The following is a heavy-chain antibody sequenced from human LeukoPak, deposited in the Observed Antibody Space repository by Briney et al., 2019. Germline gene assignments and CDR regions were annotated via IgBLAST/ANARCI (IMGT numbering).Heavy chain of an antibody. CDR2: ISAYNGNT. J-gene: IGHJ3*02. CDR1: GYTFSAFY. CDR3: ARVPDDYDAFDI. D-gene: IGHD4-11*01. V-gene: IGHV1-18*01. Sequence: ASVKVSCKTSGYTFSAFYMHWVRQAPGQGPEWMGWISAYNGNTNYAQKLQGRVTMTTDTSTSTAYMELRSLRSDDTAVYYCARVPDDYDAFDIWGQGTMVTVSS.